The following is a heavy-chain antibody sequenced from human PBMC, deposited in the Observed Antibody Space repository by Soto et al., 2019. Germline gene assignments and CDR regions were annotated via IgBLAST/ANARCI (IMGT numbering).Heavy chain of an antibody. CDR3: ARDHHITFGGVIVTSDYYYYGMDV. CDR1: GGSFSGYY. CDR2: INHSGST. V-gene: IGHV4-34*01. J-gene: IGHJ6*02. Sequence: SETLSLTCAVYGGSFSGYYWSWIRQPPGKGLEWIGEINHSGSTNYNPSLKSRVTISVDTSKNQFSLKLSSVTAADTAVYYCARDHHITFGGVIVTSDYYYYGMDVWGQGTTVTVSS. D-gene: IGHD3-16*02.